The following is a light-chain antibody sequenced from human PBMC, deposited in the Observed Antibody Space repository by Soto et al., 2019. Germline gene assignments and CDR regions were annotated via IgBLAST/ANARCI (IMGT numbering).Light chain of an antibody. CDR2: DAS. CDR1: QSVSTY. CDR3: QQRSNWPIT. J-gene: IGKJ5*01. Sequence: PGESATLSCRTSQSVSTYFAWYQQKPGRAPRLLIYDASSRATGIPARFIGSGSGTDFTLTISSLEPEDFAVYYCQQRSNWPITFGQGTRLEIK. V-gene: IGKV3-11*01.